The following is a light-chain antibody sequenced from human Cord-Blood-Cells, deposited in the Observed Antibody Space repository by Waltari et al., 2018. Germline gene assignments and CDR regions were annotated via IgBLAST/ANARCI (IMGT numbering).Light chain of an antibody. CDR3: SSYTSSSTWV. CDR1: SSDVGGYHY. Sequence: QSALTQPASVSGSPGQSITIACIGTSSDVGGYHYVSWYQQHQGQAPKLMIYDVSKRPSGVSNRFSGSKSGNTASLTISGLQAEDEADYYCSSYTSSSTWVFGGGTKLTVL. V-gene: IGLV2-14*01. CDR2: DVS. J-gene: IGLJ3*02.